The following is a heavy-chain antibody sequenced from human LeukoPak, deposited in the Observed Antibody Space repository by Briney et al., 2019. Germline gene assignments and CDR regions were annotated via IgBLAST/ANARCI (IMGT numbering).Heavy chain of an antibody. CDR2: IYYSGST. J-gene: IGHJ4*02. V-gene: IGHV4-31*03. CDR3: ARTVENYFDY. CDR1: GGSISSGAYY. D-gene: IGHD6-19*01. Sequence: SQTLSLTCTVSGGSISSGAYYWSWIRQHPGKGLEWIGYIYYSGSTYYNPSLKSRLTISVDTSKNQFSLKLSSVTAADTAVYYCARTVENYFDYWGQGTLVAVSS.